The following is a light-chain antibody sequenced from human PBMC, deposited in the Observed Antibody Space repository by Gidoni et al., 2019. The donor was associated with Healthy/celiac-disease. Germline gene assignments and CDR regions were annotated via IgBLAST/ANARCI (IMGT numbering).Light chain of an antibody. Sequence: DIQMTQSPSTLSASVGDRVTITCRASPSISSWLAWYQQKPGKAPKLLIYKASSLESGVPSRFSGSGSGTEFTLTISSLQPDDFATYYCQQYNSHWTFGQGTKVEIK. V-gene: IGKV1-5*03. CDR1: PSISSW. J-gene: IGKJ1*01. CDR2: KAS. CDR3: QQYNSHWT.